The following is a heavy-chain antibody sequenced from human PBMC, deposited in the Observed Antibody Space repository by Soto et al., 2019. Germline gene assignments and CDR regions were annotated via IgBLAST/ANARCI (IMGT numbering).Heavy chain of an antibody. J-gene: IGHJ6*02. Sequence: SETLSLTCTVSGGSISSYYWSWIRQPPGKGLEWIGYIYYSGSTNYNPSLKSRVTISVDTSKNQFSLKLSSVTAADTAVYYCARRGYSGYDMGMDVRAQRTTVTVSS. CDR1: GGSISSYY. D-gene: IGHD5-12*01. CDR2: IYYSGST. V-gene: IGHV4-59*01. CDR3: ARRGYSGYDMGMDV.